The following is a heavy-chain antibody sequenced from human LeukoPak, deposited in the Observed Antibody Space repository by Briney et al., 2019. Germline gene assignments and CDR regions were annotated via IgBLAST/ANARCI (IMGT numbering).Heavy chain of an antibody. CDR3: AREGGGDYHDSSGYYRY. CDR2: INPNSGGA. D-gene: IGHD3-22*01. J-gene: IGHJ4*02. V-gene: IGHV1-2*02. Sequence: ASVKVSCKASGYIFTGYYIHWVRHAPGQGLEWMGGINPNSGGANYAQNFQARVTMTRDTSISTAYMELSRLRSDDTAVYYCAREGGGDYHDSSGYYRYWGQETLVTVSS. CDR1: GYIFTGYY.